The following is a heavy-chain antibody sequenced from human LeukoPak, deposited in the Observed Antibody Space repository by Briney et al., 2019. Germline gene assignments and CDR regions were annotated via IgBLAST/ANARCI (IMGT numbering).Heavy chain of an antibody. J-gene: IGHJ6*02. CDR2: IGTAGDT. V-gene: IGHV3-13*01. CDR1: GFTFSSYD. CDR3: ARDLHPSSSLYGMDV. D-gene: IGHD6-13*01. Sequence: GGSLRLSCAASGFTFSSYDMHWVRQATGKGLEWVSAIGTAGDTYYPGSVKGRFTISRENAKNSLYLQMNSLRAGDTAVYYCARDLHPSSSLYGMDVWGQGTTVTVSS.